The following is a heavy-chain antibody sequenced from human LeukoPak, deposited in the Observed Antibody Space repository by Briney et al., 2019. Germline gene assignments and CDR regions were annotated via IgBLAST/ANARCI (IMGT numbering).Heavy chain of an antibody. D-gene: IGHD2-21*02. CDR2: ITGSGGNT. CDR1: GFTFSSYA. Sequence: GGSLRLSCAASGFTFSSYAMSWVRQAPGKGLEWVSAITGSGGNTYYADSVKGRFTISRDNSKNTLYLQMNSLRADDTAVYYRAKAASHCGGDCYLFFDYWGQGTLVTVSS. V-gene: IGHV3-23*01. CDR3: AKAASHCGGDCYLFFDY. J-gene: IGHJ4*02.